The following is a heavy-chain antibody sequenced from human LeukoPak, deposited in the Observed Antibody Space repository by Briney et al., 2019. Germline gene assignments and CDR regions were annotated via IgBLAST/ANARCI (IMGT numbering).Heavy chain of an antibody. CDR3: ARGAIAVAGISWFDP. V-gene: IGHV1-2*02. CDR1: GYTFTGYY. D-gene: IGHD6-19*01. Sequence: ASVKVSCKASGYTFTGYYMHWVRQAPGQGLEWMGWINPNSGGTNYAQKFQGRVTMTRDTSISTAYMELSRLRSDDTAVYYCARGAIAVAGISWFDPWGQGTLVTVSS. J-gene: IGHJ5*02. CDR2: INPNSGGT.